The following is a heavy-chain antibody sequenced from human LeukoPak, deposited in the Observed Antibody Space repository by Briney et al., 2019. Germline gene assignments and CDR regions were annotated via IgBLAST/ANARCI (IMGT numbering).Heavy chain of an antibody. CDR2: ITGSGDST. CDR1: GFTFSSYA. D-gene: IGHD7-27*01. CDR3: AKDIDWGRFDV. J-gene: IGHJ2*01. V-gene: IGHV3-23*01. Sequence: PGGSLRLSCAASGFTFSSYAMSWVRQAPGKGLEWVSAITGSGDSTNYADSVKGRLTISRDNARNTVYFQLNSLRADDTAVYYCAKDIDWGRFDVWGRGTLVTVSS.